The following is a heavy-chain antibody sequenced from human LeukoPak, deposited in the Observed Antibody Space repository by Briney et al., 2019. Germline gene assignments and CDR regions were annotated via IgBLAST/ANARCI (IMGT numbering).Heavy chain of an antibody. CDR3: ARDRCHYSSGSYCYYFDY. CDR1: GYTFTSYA. Sequence: RASVKVSCKASGYTFTSYAMHWVRQAPGQRLEWMGWINAGNGNTKYSQKVQGRVTINRDTSATTVYMELSSLRSEDTAVYYCARDRCHYSSGSYCYYFDYWGQGTLVTVSS. D-gene: IGHD3-10*01. CDR2: INAGNGNT. V-gene: IGHV1-3*01. J-gene: IGHJ4*02.